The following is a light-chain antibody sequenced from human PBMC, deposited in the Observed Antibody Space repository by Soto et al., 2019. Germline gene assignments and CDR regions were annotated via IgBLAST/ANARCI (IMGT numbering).Light chain of an antibody. CDR2: DPS. Sequence: EIQMTPSPSTLSAYVGDRVPLTCRARQSISSWLAWYQQKPGKAPKLLIYDPSSLESGVPSRFSGSGSGTEFTPTISSLQPDEFATYYCQQYNSPSVVGLGTKLDIK. CDR3: QQYNSPSV. V-gene: IGKV1-5*01. CDR1: QSISSW. J-gene: IGKJ5*01.